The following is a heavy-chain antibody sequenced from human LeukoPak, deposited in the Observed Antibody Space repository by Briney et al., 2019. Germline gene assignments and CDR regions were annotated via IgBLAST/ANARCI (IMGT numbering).Heavy chain of an antibody. D-gene: IGHD6-13*01. CDR2: IKEDGSEK. CDR1: GFTFSNYW. V-gene: IGHV3-7*01. J-gene: IGHJ4*02. CDR3: ASGRQLGY. Sequence: SGGSLRLSCAASGFTFSNYWMSWVRQAPGKGLEWVANIKEDGSEKYYVDSVKGRFTISRDNARNSLYLQMNSLRAEDTAVYYCASGRQLGYWAERPLVSVS.